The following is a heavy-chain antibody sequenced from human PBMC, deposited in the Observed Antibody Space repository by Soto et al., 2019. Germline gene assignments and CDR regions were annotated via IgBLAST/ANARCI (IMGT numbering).Heavy chain of an antibody. CDR2: IYTSGST. CDR3: ARSPSSPTTVKPDYYGMDV. D-gene: IGHD4-4*01. J-gene: IGHJ6*02. CDR1: GGSISDYY. V-gene: IGHV4-4*07. Sequence: PSETLSLTCIVSGGSISDYYWSWIRQPAGKGLEWIGRIYTSGSTTYHPSLKSRVTMSVDTSKNQFSLKLSSVTAADTAVYYCARSPSSPTTVKPDYYGMDVWGLGTTVTVSS.